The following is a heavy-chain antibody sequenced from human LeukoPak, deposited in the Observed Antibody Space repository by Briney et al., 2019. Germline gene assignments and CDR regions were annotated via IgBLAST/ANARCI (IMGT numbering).Heavy chain of an antibody. CDR1: GGSISPHS. J-gene: IGHJ6*02. Sequence: KPSETLSLTCTVSGGSISPHSWSWIRQPPGKGLGSVGFIYNSGGSDYNPSLNSRLTMSVDTSKNQLSLKLRSVTAADTAVYYCARLSHIAAAGSYSYHALDVWGQGTTVTVSS. D-gene: IGHD6-13*01. CDR3: ARLSHIAAAGSYSYHALDV. V-gene: IGHV4-59*08. CDR2: IYNSGGS.